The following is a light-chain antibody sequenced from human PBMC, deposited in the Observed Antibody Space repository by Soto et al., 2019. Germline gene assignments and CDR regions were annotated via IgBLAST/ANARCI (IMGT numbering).Light chain of an antibody. CDR3: QQYGDWPLT. V-gene: IGKV3-20*01. J-gene: IGKJ4*01. CDR1: QTVSSNY. CDR2: GAS. Sequence: EIILTQSPDTLSLSPGERATLSCRASQTVSSNYLAWYQQKPGQAPRLLIYGASSRATGIPDRFSGSGSGTEFSLTISSLQSEDFAVYYCQQYGDWPLTFGGGTKVDIK.